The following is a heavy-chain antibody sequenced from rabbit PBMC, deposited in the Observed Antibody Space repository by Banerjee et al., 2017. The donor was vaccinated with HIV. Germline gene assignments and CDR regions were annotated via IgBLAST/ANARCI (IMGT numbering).Heavy chain of an antibody. V-gene: IGHV1S40*01. CDR1: GFSFSSSYW. Sequence: QSLEESGGDLVKPGASLTLTCTASGFSFSSSYWICWVRQAPGKGLEWIGCIYTGDGSTYYASWVISRFTISKTSSTTVTLQMTSLTAADTATYFCARGDVNYYYGAINLWGQGTLVTVS. D-gene: IGHD1-1*01. CDR3: ARGDVNYYYGAINL. CDR2: IYTGDGST. J-gene: IGHJ4*01.